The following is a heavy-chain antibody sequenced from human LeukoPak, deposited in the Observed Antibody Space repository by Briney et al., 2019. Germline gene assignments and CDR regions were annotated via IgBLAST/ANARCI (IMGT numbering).Heavy chain of an antibody. J-gene: IGHJ6*02. Sequence: GGSLRLSCAASGFTFSSYAMHWVRQAPGKGLERVAVISYDGSNKYYADSVKGRFTISRDNSKNTLYLQMNSLRAEDTAVYYCAALKRYCSSTRCIAAAPWGMDVWGQGTTVTVSS. V-gene: IGHV3-30-3*01. CDR3: AALKRYCSSTRCIAAAPWGMDV. CDR2: ISYDGSNK. D-gene: IGHD2-2*01. CDR1: GFTFSSYA.